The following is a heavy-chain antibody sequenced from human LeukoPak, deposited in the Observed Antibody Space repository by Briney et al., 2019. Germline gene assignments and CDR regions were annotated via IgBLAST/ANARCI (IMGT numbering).Heavy chain of an antibody. CDR2: VSVDGSNK. Sequence: GRSLRLSCAASGFTFSNYAMHWVRQAPGKGLEWVAVVSVDGSNKYYADSVKGRFSISRDNSKNTLYLQMNSLRAEDTAVYYCAREEHDYVWGSYRYYYYYGIDVWGQGTTVTVSS. D-gene: IGHD3-16*02. V-gene: IGHV3-30*04. CDR1: GFTFSNYA. J-gene: IGHJ6*02. CDR3: AREEHDYVWGSYRYYYYYGIDV.